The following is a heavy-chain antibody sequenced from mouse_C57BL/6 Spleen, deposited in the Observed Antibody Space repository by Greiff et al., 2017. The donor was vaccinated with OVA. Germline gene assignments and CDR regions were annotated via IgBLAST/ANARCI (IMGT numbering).Heavy chain of an antibody. CDR1: GYTFTDYE. CDR2: IDPETGGT. CDR3: TRRGTGTY. V-gene: IGHV1-15*01. Sequence: QVQLQQSGAELVRPGASVTLSCKASGYTFTDYEMHWVKQTPVHGLEWIGAIDPETGGTAYNQKFKGKAILTADKSSSTAYMELRSLTSEDSAVYYCTRRGTGTYWGQGTLVTVSA. D-gene: IGHD4-1*01. J-gene: IGHJ3*01.